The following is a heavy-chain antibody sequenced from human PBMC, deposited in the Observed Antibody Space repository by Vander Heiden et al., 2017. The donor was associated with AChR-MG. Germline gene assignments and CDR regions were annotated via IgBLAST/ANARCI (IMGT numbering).Heavy chain of an antibody. CDR1: GLPFGAYT. CDR2: LSASGEIT. CDR3: AKVNPGSYSDY. Sequence: EVQLLESEGGWVQPGGSLRLSCVVSGLPFGAYTMSWVRQAPGQGLEWVSSLSASGEITYYADSVKGRFTISRDNSKNTVDLQMNSLRVDDTAIYYCAKVNPGSYSDYWGQGTLVTVSS. V-gene: IGHV3-23*01. J-gene: IGHJ4*02. D-gene: IGHD1-26*01.